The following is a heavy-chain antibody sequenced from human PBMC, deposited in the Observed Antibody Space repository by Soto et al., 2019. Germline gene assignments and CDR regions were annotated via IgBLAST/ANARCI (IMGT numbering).Heavy chain of an antibody. CDR3: ARPTRDFWSGENWLDP. CDR2: ISSSSSTI. Sequence: EVQLVESGGGLVQPGGSLRLSCAASGFTFSSYSMNWVRQAPGKGLEWVSYISSSSSTIYYADSVKGRFTISRDNAKNSLYLQINSLRAEDTAVYYCARPTRDFWSGENWLDPWGQGTLVTVSS. CDR1: GFTFSSYS. D-gene: IGHD3-3*01. J-gene: IGHJ5*02. V-gene: IGHV3-48*01.